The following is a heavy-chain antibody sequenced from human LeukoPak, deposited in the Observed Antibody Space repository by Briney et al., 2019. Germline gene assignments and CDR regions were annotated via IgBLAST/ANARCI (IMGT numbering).Heavy chain of an antibody. Sequence: ASVKVSCKASGYTFTSYGISWVRQAPGQGLEWMGWISAYNGNTNYAQKLQGRVTMTTDTSTSTAYMELRSLRSDDTAVYYCARDRSPTYYYDSSGYYGSYLDYWGQGTLVTVSS. CDR2: ISAYNGNT. J-gene: IGHJ4*02. D-gene: IGHD3-22*01. V-gene: IGHV1-18*01. CDR3: ARDRSPTYYYDSSGYYGSYLDY. CDR1: GYTFTSYG.